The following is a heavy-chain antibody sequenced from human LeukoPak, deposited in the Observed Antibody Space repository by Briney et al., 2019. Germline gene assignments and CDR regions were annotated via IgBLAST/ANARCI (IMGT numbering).Heavy chain of an antibody. Sequence: SETLSLTCAVSSGSLSGYSWGWIRQAPGKGLDWIGEIHHSGSTTYNSSLKNRVTISLDKPKSQFSLILTVVTAADTAVYYCTRQSGTVTPIDYWGQGILVTVSS. J-gene: IGHJ4*02. CDR1: SGSLSGYS. D-gene: IGHD4-17*01. V-gene: IGHV4-34*01. CDR2: IHHSGST. CDR3: TRQSGTVTPIDY.